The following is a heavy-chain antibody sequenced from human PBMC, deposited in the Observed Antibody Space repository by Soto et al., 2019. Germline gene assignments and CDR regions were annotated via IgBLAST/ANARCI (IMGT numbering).Heavy chain of an antibody. CDR1: GGSISSYY. Sequence: SETLSLTCTVSGGSISSYYWSWIRQPPGKGLEWIGYIYYSGSTNYNPSLKSRVTISVDTSKNQFSLKLSSVTAADTAVYYCARGASTYYDFWSGYYRSKQDYYYYMDVWGKGTTVTVSS. D-gene: IGHD3-3*01. J-gene: IGHJ6*03. V-gene: IGHV4-59*01. CDR3: ARGASTYYDFWSGYYRSKQDYYYYMDV. CDR2: IYYSGST.